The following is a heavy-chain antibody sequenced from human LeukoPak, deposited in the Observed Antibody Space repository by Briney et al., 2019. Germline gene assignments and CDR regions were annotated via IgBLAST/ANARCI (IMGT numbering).Heavy chain of an antibody. CDR1: GFTFSSYA. CDR3: ARDSRTWYQPQLDY. Sequence: PSGGSLRLSCAASGFTFSSYAMSWVRQAPGKGLEWVSAISGSGGGTYYADSVKGRFTISRDNSKNTLYLQMNSLGAEDTAVYYCARDSRTWYQPQLDYWGQGTLVTVSS. V-gene: IGHV3-23*01. J-gene: IGHJ4*02. D-gene: IGHD2-2*01. CDR2: ISGSGGGT.